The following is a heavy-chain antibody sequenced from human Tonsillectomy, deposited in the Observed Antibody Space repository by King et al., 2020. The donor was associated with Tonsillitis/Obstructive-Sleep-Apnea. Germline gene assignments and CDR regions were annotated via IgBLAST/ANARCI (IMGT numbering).Heavy chain of an antibody. CDR3: ARGMDGGYPDY. D-gene: IGHD5-12*01. V-gene: IGHV3-74*01. J-gene: IGHJ4*02. CDR1: GFTFSSYW. Sequence: EVQLVESGGGLVQPGGSLRLSCAASGFTFSSYWMHWVRQAPGKGLVWVSRIKSDGSSTTYADSVKGRFTISRDNAKNTLYLQMNSLRVDDTAVYYCARGMDGGYPDYWGQGTLVTVSS. CDR2: IKSDGSST.